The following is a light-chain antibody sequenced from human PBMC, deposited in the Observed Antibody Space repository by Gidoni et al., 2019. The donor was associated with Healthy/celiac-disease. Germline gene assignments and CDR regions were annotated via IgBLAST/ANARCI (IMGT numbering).Light chain of an antibody. V-gene: IGKV1-39*01. CDR2: AAS. CDR1: QSISSY. Sequence: DIQMTQSPSSLSASVGDRVTITCRASQSISSYLNWYQQKPGKAPKLLIYAASSLQSGVPSRFSGSGSGTDFTLTISSLQPEDFATYYCQPCYSTPRTFXQXTKVEIK. J-gene: IGKJ1*01. CDR3: QPCYSTPRT.